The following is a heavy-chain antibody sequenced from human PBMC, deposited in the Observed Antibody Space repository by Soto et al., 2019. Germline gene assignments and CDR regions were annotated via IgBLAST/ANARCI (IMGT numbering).Heavy chain of an antibody. J-gene: IGHJ4*02. CDR2: IYHSGST. CDR3: ARRWGEGRGDY. CDR1: GASISSSNW. D-gene: IGHD3-10*01. V-gene: IGHV4-4*02. Sequence: QVQLQESGPGLVKPSGTLSLTCAGSGASISSSNWWSWVRQPPGQGLEWMGEIYHSGSTNYNPSLKSRVTISVDKARNQFSLKLSSVTAADTAVYYCARRWGEGRGDYWGQGTLVTVSS.